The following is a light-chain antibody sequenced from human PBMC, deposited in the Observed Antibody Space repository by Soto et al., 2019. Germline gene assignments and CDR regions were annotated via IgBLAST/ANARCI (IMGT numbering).Light chain of an antibody. CDR3: QQSYSTPPVT. V-gene: IGKV1-39*01. J-gene: IGKJ4*01. CDR1: QSISRW. CDR2: AAS. Sequence: DIQMTQSPATLSASVGDRVTITCRASQSISRWLTWYQQKPGKAPKLLIYAASSLQSGVPSRFSGSGSGTDFTLTISSLQPEDFATYYCQQSYSTPPVTFGGGTKVDIK.